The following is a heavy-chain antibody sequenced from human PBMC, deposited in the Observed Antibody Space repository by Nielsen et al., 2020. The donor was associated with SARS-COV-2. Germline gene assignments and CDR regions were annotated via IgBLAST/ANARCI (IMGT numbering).Heavy chain of an antibody. Sequence: SETLSLTCAVYGGSFSGYYWSWIRQPPGKGLEWIGEINHSGGTNYNPSLKSRVTISVDTSKNQFSLKLSSVTAADTAVYYCARGRGTTGTTDFYYYGMDVWGQGTTVTVSS. CDR2: INHSGGT. D-gene: IGHD1-1*01. V-gene: IGHV4-34*01. CDR3: ARGRGTTGTTDFYYYGMDV. J-gene: IGHJ6*02. CDR1: GGSFSGYY.